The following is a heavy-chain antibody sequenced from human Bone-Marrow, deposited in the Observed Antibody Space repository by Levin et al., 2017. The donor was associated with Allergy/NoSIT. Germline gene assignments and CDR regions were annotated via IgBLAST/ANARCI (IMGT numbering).Heavy chain of an antibody. V-gene: IGHV4-59*01. CDR1: GGSISSYF. CDR2: IYYSGTT. CDR3: AHQSGTSYYYPMDV. Sequence: PSETLSLTCTVSGGSISSYFWSWVRQTSRKGLEWIGYIYYSGTTNYNPSLKSRVTISVDTSKNQFSLKLTSVTAADTAVYYCAHQSGTSYYYPMDVWGQGITVTVSS. D-gene: IGHD1-1*01. J-gene: IGHJ6*02.